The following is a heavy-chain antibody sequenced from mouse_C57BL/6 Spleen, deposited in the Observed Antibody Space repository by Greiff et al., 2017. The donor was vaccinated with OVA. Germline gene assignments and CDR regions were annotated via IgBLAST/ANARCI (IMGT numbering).Heavy chain of an antibody. CDR2: ISYDGSN. CDR1: GYSITSGYY. J-gene: IGHJ4*01. Sequence: EVKLEESGPGLVKPSQSLSLTCSVTGYSITSGYYWNWIRQFPGNKLEWMGYISYDGSNNYNPSLKNRISITRDTSKNQFFLKLNSVTTEDTATYYCARAYGSSYAMDYWGQGTSVTVSS. V-gene: IGHV3-6*01. CDR3: ARAYGSSYAMDY. D-gene: IGHD1-1*01.